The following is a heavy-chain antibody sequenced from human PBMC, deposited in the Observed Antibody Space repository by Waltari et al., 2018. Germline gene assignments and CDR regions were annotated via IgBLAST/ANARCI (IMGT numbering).Heavy chain of an antibody. CDR3: ATVLTTVPTYWFDP. V-gene: IGHV1-69-2*01. CDR1: GYTFTDDY. CDR2: VDPADSET. D-gene: IGHD4-4*01. J-gene: IGHJ5*02. Sequence: EVQLVQSGAEVKKPGATVNISCKASGYTFTDDYIHWVQQAPGKGLEWMGRVDPADSETIYAEKFQGRVTITADTSTDTAYMELSSLRSEDTAVYYCATVLTTVPTYWFDPWGQGTLVTVSS.